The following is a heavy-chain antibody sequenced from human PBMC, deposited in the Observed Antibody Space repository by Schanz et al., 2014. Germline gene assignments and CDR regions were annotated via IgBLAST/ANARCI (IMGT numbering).Heavy chain of an antibody. V-gene: IGHV3-21*01. D-gene: IGHD3-16*01. CDR2: ISSTSTYL. Sequence: EVQLVESGGGLVKPGGSLRLSCAASGFTSSNAWMSWVRQAPGKGLEWVSSISSTSTYLYYADSVKGRFTISRDSARNSLYLQMSSLRAEDTAVYYCARGTPFLCDYWGQGTLVTVSS. J-gene: IGHJ4*02. CDR3: ARGTPFLCDY. CDR1: GFTSSNAW.